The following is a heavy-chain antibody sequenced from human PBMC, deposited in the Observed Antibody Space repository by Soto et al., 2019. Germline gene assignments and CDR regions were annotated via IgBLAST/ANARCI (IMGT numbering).Heavy chain of an antibody. D-gene: IGHD6-13*01. CDR3: ARVGIAAAGTGDWFDP. Sequence: SETLSLTCTVSGGSISSYYWSWIRQPAGKGLEWIGRIYTSGSTNYNPSLKSRVTMSVDTSKNQFSLKLSSVTAADTAVYYCARVGIAAAGTGDWFDPWGQGTMVTVSS. CDR2: IYTSGST. V-gene: IGHV4-4*07. CDR1: GGSISSYY. J-gene: IGHJ5*02.